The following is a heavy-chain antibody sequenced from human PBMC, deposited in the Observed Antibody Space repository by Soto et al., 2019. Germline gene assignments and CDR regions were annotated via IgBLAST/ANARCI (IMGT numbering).Heavy chain of an antibody. V-gene: IGHV3-74*01. D-gene: IGHD2-15*01. CDR3: ARGDCVGGTCYSLAGSFYYYMDV. J-gene: IGHJ6*03. CDR2: INSDGSVS. CDR1: GCTFSHYW. Sequence: EVQLVESGGGLVQPGGSLRLSCAASGCTFSHYWMYWVRQAPGKGLVWVSRINSDGSVSSYADSVKGRLTISRDNVKNTLYLQMNSLRAEDTAVYYCARGDCVGGTCYSLAGSFYYYMDVWGTGTTVTVFS.